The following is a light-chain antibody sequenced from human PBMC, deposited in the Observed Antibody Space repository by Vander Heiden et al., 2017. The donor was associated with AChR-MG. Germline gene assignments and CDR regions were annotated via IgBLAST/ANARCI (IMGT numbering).Light chain of an antibody. CDR2: AAS. Sequence: AIRITQSPSSLSASTGDRVTITCRASQGISSYLAWYQQKPGKAPKLLIYAASTLQSGVPSRFSGSGSGTDFTLTISCLQSEDFATYYCQQYESSPHTFGGGTKVEIK. V-gene: IGKV1-8*01. CDR3: QQYESSPHT. J-gene: IGKJ4*01. CDR1: QGISSY.